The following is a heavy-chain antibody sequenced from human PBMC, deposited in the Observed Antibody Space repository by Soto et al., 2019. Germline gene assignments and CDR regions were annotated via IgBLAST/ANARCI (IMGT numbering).Heavy chain of an antibody. CDR3: ARIPPYSFPTSDDLDS. CDR2: ITPIYPTT. V-gene: IGHV1-69*13. Sequence: SVKVSCKASGGTFYTCTFSWVRQAPGQGLEWMGSITPIYPTTNYAEKFQGRLTVTADGSTNTAYMELNSLTSEDTAVYYCARIPPYSFPTSDDLDSWGQGTLVTVSS. J-gene: IGHJ4*02. CDR1: GGTFYTCT. D-gene: IGHD5-18*01.